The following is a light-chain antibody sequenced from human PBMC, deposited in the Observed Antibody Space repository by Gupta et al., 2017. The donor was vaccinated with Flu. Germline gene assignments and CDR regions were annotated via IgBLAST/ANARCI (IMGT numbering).Light chain of an antibody. J-gene: IGKJ4*01. CDR3: LQKNGYPLT. CDR2: AAS. CDR1: QDIRND. Sequence: DIQMTQSPSSLSASVGDRVTITCRASQDIRNDLGWYQKKPVKATKRLIYAASSLQSGVPSRFSGSGSGTELNVTVRNLQPEDFATYYCLQKNGYPLTVGGGTKVEIK. V-gene: IGKV1-17*02.